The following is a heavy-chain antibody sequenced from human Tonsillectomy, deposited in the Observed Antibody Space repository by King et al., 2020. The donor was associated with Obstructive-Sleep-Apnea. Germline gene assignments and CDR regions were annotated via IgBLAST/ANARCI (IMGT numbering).Heavy chain of an antibody. V-gene: IGHV4-39*01. J-gene: IGHJ4*02. D-gene: IGHD3-22*01. CDR1: GGSISSSSYY. Sequence: QLQESGPGLVKPSETLSLTCTVSGGSISSSSYYWGWIRQPPGKGLEWIGSIYYSGSTYYNPSIKSRVTISVDTSKNQFSLKLSSVTAADTAVYYCASPYDSSGYYLYWGQGTLVTVSS. CDR2: IYYSGST. CDR3: ASPYDSSGYYLY.